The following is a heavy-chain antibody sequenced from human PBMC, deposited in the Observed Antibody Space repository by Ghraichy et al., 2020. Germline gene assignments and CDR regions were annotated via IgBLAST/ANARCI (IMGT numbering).Heavy chain of an antibody. D-gene: IGHD1-26*01. Sequence: GESLNISCKGSGYSFTSYWIGWVRQMPGKGLEWMGIIYPGDSDTRYSPSFQGQVTISADKSISTAYLQWSSLKASDTAMYYCARLLVVGATGMGSYNWFDPWGQGTLVTVSS. CDR2: IYPGDSDT. J-gene: IGHJ5*02. V-gene: IGHV5-51*01. CDR3: ARLLVVGATGMGSYNWFDP. CDR1: GYSFTSYW.